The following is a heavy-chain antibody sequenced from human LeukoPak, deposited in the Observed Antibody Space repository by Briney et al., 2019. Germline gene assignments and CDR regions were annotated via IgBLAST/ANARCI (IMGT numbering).Heavy chain of an antibody. Sequence: GGSLRLSCVASGFSFSNHWMHWVRQVPGKGRVWVSRINSDGSSTTYADSVKGRFTISRDNAKNTLYLQMNSLRDEDTAVYYCTRDVSQSSSWYGEFDYWGQGTQVTVSS. CDR2: INSDGSST. V-gene: IGHV3-74*03. J-gene: IGHJ4*02. D-gene: IGHD6-13*01. CDR1: GFSFSNHW. CDR3: TRDVSQSSSWYGEFDY.